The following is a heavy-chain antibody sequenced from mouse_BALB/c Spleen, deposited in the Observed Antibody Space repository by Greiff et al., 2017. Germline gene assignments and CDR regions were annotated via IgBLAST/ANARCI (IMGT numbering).Heavy chain of an antibody. CDR3: TYDYDGGGWFAY. V-gene: IGHV1-5*01. Sequence: VQLKESGTVLARPGASVKMSCKASGYTFTSYWMHWVKQRPGQGLEWIGAIYPGNSDTSYNQKFKGKAKLTAVTSTSTAYMELSSLTNEDSAVYYCTYDYDGGGWFAYWGQGTLVTVSA. J-gene: IGHJ3*01. CDR2: IYPGNSDT. CDR1: GYTFTSYW. D-gene: IGHD2-4*01.